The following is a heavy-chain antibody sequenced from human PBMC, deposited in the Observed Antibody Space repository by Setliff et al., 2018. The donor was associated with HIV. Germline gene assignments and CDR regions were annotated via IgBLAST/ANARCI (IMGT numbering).Heavy chain of an antibody. J-gene: IGHJ5*02. CDR1: GTTFSTYL. D-gene: IGHD1-26*01. V-gene: IGHV1-69*10. Sequence: SVKVSCQASGTTFSTYLFTWVRQAPGQGFEWMGGIIPILGTEKYAQKFHGRVTLTADMSTNTAYMELRSLTSEDTAVYYCARARLQGIVTAVGPRDNCLDPWGQGTRVTVSS. CDR3: ARARLQGIVTAVGPRDNCLDP. CDR2: IIPILGTE.